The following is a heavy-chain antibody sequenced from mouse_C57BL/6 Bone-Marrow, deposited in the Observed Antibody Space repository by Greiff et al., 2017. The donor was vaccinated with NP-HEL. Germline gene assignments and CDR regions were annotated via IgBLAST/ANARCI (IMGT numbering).Heavy chain of an antibody. J-gene: IGHJ3*01. CDR1: GFTFSDYG. CDR2: ISSGSSTI. Sequence: EVQRVESGGGLVKPGGSLKLSCAASGFTFSDYGMHWVRQAPEKGLEWVAYISSGSSTIYYADTVKGRFTISRDNAKNTLFLQMTSLRSEDTAMYYCASLYYYGSSPPFAYWGQGTLVTVSA. D-gene: IGHD1-1*01. V-gene: IGHV5-17*01. CDR3: ASLYYYGSSPPFAY.